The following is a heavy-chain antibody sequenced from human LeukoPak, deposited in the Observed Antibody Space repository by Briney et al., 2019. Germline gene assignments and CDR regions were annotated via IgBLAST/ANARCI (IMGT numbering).Heavy chain of an antibody. J-gene: IGHJ4*02. Sequence: ASVKVSCKASGYTFTDYYIHWVRQAPGQGLEWMGWINPNSGGTNYAQKFQGRVTMTRDTSISTAYMELSGLISDDTAVYYCAREAAVSATLGYWGQGTLVTVSS. CDR2: INPNSGGT. CDR3: AREAAVSATLGY. CDR1: GYTFTDYY. V-gene: IGHV1-2*02. D-gene: IGHD6-19*01.